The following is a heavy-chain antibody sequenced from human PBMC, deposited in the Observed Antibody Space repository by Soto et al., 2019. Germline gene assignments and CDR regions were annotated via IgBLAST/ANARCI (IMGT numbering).Heavy chain of an antibody. J-gene: IGHJ4*02. CDR1: GFTFSSYA. CDR2: ISYDGRNK. CDR3: AREAEGGDY. Sequence: QVQLVESGGGVVQPGRSLRLSCAASGFTFSSYAMHWVRQAPGKGLEWVAVISYDGRNKDYADSVKGRFTISRDNSKNTLYVQINSLRAEDTAVYYCAREAEGGDYWGQETLVTVSS. D-gene: IGHD3-16*01. V-gene: IGHV3-30*04.